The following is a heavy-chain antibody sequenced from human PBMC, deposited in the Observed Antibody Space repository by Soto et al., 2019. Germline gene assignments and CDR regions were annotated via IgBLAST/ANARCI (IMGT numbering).Heavy chain of an antibody. CDR2: ISTGSIYT. V-gene: IGHV3-11*05. CDR3: ARTEYHGAFDI. Sequence: QVQMVESGGGLVKPGGSLRLSCAVSGFTFSDYYMSWIRQAPGKGLEWISYISTGSIYTNYADSVKGRFTISRDNAKNSLYLQRNSLRAEDTAVYYCARTEYHGAFDIWGQGTMVRVSS. CDR1: GFTFSDYY. J-gene: IGHJ3*02. D-gene: IGHD2-2*01.